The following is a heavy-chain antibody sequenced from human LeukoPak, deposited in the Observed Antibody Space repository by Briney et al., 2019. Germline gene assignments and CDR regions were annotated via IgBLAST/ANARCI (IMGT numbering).Heavy chain of an antibody. J-gene: IGHJ4*02. V-gene: IGHV3-7*01. CDR3: ARDTNYDFWSGYYTGDY. Sequence: PGGSLRLSCAASGFTFRNYWMAWVRQVPGKGLEWVANIKQDGSEKYYVDSVKGRFTISRDNAKNSLYLQMNSLRVEETAVYYSARDTNYDFWSGYYTGDYWGQGTLVTVPS. CDR1: GFTFRNYW. CDR2: IKQDGSEK. D-gene: IGHD3-3*01.